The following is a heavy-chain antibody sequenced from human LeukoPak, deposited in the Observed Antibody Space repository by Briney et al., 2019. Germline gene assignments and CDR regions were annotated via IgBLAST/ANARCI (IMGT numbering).Heavy chain of an antibody. CDR1: GFTFSSYA. CDR3: AKYGYTVTKSPGYFQH. J-gene: IGHJ1*01. D-gene: IGHD4-17*01. Sequence: TGGSLRLSCAASGFTFSSYAMSWVRQAPGKGLEWVSAISGSGGSTYYADSVKGRFTISRDNSKNTLYLQMNSLRAEDTAVYYCAKYGYTVTKSPGYFQHWGQGTLVTVSS. V-gene: IGHV3-23*01. CDR2: ISGSGGST.